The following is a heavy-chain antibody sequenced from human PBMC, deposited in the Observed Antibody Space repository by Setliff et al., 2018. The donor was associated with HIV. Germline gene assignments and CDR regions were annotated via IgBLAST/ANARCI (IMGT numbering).Heavy chain of an antibody. Sequence: GESLKISCKGSGYSFTSYWIGWVRQMPGKGLEWMGIIYPGDSDTRYSPSFQGQVTISADKSISTAYRQWSSLKASDTAMYYCARLKSPTPYYSYGMDVWGQGTTVTVSS. CDR1: GYSFTSYW. CDR2: IYPGDSDT. V-gene: IGHV5-51*01. D-gene: IGHD4-4*01. CDR3: ARLKSPTPYYSYGMDV. J-gene: IGHJ6*02.